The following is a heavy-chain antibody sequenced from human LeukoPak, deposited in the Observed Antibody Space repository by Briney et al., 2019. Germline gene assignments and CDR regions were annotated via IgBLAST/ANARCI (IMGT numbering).Heavy chain of an antibody. D-gene: IGHD5-24*01. CDR2: INPNSGNP. V-gene: IGHV1-2*02. CDR1: GYTLTDYY. J-gene: IGHJ3*02. CDR3: ARALGEMNTIRGAFDI. Sequence: GAAVTVSCKASGYTLTDYYLHWVRQVPGQGREGVAWINPNSGNPNSAQKFQGRVTVTRDTSINTAYMDLSSLRSDDSAVYYCARALGEMNTIRGAFDIWGQGTMVTVSS.